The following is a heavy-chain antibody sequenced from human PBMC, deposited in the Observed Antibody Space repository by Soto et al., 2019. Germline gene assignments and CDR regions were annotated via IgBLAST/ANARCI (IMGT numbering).Heavy chain of an antibody. D-gene: IGHD2-15*01. CDR1: GFSLSTSGVG. CDR2: IYWDDDK. V-gene: IGHV2-5*02. CDR3: AYLPCSGGSCYWFSFSGMDV. J-gene: IGHJ6*02. Sequence: QITLKESGPTLVKPTQTLTLTCTFSGFSLSTSGVGVAWIRQPPGKALEWLALIYWDDDKRYRPSLESRLTIPKDTSTNPVLLTMTNMDSVDTATYYCAYLPCSGGSCYWFSFSGMDVWGQGTTVTVSS.